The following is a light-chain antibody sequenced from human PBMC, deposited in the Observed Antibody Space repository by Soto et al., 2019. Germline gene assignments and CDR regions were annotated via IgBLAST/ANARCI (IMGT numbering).Light chain of an antibody. Sequence: EIVMTQSPATLSVSPGERATLSCRASQSVSSNVAWYQQIPGQTPRLLIYGASTRATGIPVRFSGSGSGTGFTLTISSLQSEDFAVYYCHQYDDGPYTFGQGTKVEI. CDR3: HQYDDGPYT. J-gene: IGKJ2*01. V-gene: IGKV3-15*01. CDR2: GAS. CDR1: QSVSSN.